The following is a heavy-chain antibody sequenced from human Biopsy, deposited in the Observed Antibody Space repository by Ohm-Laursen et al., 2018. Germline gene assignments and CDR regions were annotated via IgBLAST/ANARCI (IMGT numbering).Heavy chain of an antibody. V-gene: IGHV3-9*01. CDR3: TKDLIPAGTDV. D-gene: IGHD2-21*01. Sequence: SLRLSCAASGFRFDDHAMHWVRQPPGKGLEWVSGISWDSGRIGYADSVKGRFTVSRDNAKKSLYLEMNSLRPEDTALYYCTKDLIPAGTDVWGQGTTVTVSS. CDR2: ISWDSGRI. J-gene: IGHJ6*02. CDR1: GFRFDDHA.